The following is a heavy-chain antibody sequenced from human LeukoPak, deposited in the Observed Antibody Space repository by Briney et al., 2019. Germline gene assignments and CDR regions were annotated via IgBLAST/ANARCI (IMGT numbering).Heavy chain of an antibody. J-gene: IGHJ6*03. CDR1: GVSISTYY. CDR2: ISDVGSN. D-gene: IGHD2-15*01. CDR3: ARSVEGYCSGGSCYSYYYYMDV. V-gene: IGHV4-59*01. Sequence: SETLSLTCTVSGVSISTYYWSWIRQHPGKGLEWIGYISDVGSNDYNPSLKGRVTISRDTSKNQFSLRLSSVTAADAAVYYCARSVEGYCSGGSCYSYYYYMDVWGKGTTVTVSS.